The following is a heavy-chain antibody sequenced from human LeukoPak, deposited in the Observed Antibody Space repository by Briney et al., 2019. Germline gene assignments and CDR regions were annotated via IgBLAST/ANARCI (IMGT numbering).Heavy chain of an antibody. J-gene: IGHJ4*02. V-gene: IGHV3-13*04. CDR3: AREASGSGIQPLDY. CDR1: GFTFTSYD. D-gene: IGHD3-10*01. Sequence: PGGSLRLSCAASGFTFTSYDMHWVRQATGKGLEWVSAIDTAGDTSYPGSVKGRFTISRENAKNSLYLQMNSLEAGDTAVYYCAREASGSGIQPLDYWGQGTLVTVSS. CDR2: IDTAGDT.